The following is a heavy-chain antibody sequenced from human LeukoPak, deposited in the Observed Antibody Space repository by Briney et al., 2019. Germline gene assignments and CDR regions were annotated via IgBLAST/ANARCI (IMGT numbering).Heavy chain of an antibody. J-gene: IGHJ3*02. CDR2: ISYSGTT. Sequence: SETLSLTCTVSGGSISSRPYYWGWVRQPPGKGLEWIGTISYSGTTYYSPSLKSRVTISVDTSKNQFSLKLSSVTAADTAVYYCARSPLFDYVWGSYRYRRHDAFDIWGQGTMVTVSS. V-gene: IGHV4-39*07. CDR3: ARSPLFDYVWGSYRYRRHDAFDI. CDR1: GGSISSRPYY. D-gene: IGHD3-16*02.